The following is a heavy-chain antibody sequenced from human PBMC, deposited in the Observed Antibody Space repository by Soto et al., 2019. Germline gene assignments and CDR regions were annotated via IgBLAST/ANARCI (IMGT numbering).Heavy chain of an antibody. J-gene: IGHJ5*02. CDR3: AKTPVEDAYNYGSFRWFDP. D-gene: IGHD3-16*01. V-gene: IGHV1-69*01. Sequence: QVQLVQSGAEVKKPGSSVTVSCKASGGTFSSYAISWVRQAPGQGLEWMGGIIPIFGTANYAQKFQGRVTTTADECTSTAYMERSSLRSEDTAVNYCAKTPVEDAYNYGSFRWFDPWGEGALGTVTT. CDR2: IIPIFGTA. CDR1: GGTFSSYA.